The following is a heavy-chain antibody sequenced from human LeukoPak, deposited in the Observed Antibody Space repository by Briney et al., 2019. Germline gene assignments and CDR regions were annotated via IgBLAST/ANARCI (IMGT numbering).Heavy chain of an antibody. CDR2: INHSGST. Sequence: SETLSLTCAVYGGSFSGYYWSWIRLPPGKGLEWIGEINHSGSTNYNPSLKSRVTISVDTSKNQFSLKLSSVTAADTAVYYCARARTDFWSGYYVDYWGQGTLVTVSS. D-gene: IGHD3-3*01. V-gene: IGHV4-34*01. CDR3: ARARTDFWSGYYVDY. CDR1: GGSFSGYY. J-gene: IGHJ4*02.